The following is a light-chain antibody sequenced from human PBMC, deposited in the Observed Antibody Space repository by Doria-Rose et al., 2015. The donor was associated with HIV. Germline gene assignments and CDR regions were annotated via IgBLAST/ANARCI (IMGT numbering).Light chain of an antibody. V-gene: IGKV3-20*01. J-gene: IGKJ1*01. CDR2: DGS. Sequence: EIVLTQSPGTLSLSPGERATLSCRASQSFSSTYLAWYQQISGQAPSLLIYDGSTRATGIPDRFSASGSGTDFTLTINRLEPEDFALYYCHQYGTSWTFGQGTKVEI. CDR3: HQYGTSWT. CDR1: QSFSSTY.